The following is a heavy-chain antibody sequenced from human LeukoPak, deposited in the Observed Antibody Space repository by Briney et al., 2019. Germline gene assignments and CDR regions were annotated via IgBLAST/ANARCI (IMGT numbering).Heavy chain of an antibody. V-gene: IGHV3-30*02. CDR3: ARVSSTFLGDSGYDYSGADY. D-gene: IGHD5-12*01. Sequence: PGGSLRLSCAASGFTFSSYGMHRVRQAPGKGLEWVAFIRYDGSNKYYADSVKGRFTISRDNSKNTLYLQMNSLRAEDTAVYYCARVSSTFLGDSGYDYSGADYWGQGTLVTVSS. CDR1: GFTFSSYG. CDR2: IRYDGSNK. J-gene: IGHJ4*02.